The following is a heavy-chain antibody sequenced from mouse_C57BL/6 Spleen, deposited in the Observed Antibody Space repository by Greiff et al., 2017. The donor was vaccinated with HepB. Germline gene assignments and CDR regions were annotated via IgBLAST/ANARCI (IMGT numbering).Heavy chain of an antibody. CDR1: GFTFTDYY. CDR3: ARYTTVVDSWYFDV. V-gene: IGHV7-3*01. J-gene: IGHJ1*03. CDR2: IRNKANGYTT. D-gene: IGHD1-1*01. Sequence: EVKLVESGGGLVQPGGSLSLSCAASGFTFTDYYMSWVRQPPGKALEWLGCIRNKANGYTTEYSASVKGRFTISRDNSQSILYLKMNALRAEDSATYYCARYTTVVDSWYFDVWGTGTTVTVSS.